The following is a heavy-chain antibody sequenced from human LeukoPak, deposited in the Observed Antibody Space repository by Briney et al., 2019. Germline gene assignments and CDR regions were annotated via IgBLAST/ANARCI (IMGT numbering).Heavy chain of an antibody. CDR3: ASDAVIAAAGPTRGNWFDP. J-gene: IGHJ5*02. CDR1: GYTFTGYY. D-gene: IGHD6-13*01. V-gene: IGHV1-2*02. CDR2: INPNSGGT. Sequence: ASVKVSCKASGYTFTGYYMHWVRQAPGQGLEWMGWINPNSGGTNYAQKFQGRVTVTRDTSISTAYMELSRLRSDDTAVYYCASDAVIAAAGPTRGNWFDPWGQGTLVTVSS.